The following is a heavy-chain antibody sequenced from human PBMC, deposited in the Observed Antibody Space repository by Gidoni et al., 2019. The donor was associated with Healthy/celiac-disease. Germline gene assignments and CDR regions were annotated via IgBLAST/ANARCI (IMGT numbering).Heavy chain of an antibody. J-gene: IGHJ4*02. CDR1: GFTFDDYA. D-gene: IGHD1-26*01. Sequence: EVQLVESGGGLVQPGRSLRLSCAASGFTFDDYAMHWVRQAPGKGLEWVSGISWNSGSIGYADSVKGRFTISRDNAKNSLYLQMNSLRAEDTALYYCAKDEDGVGYWGQGTLVTVSS. V-gene: IGHV3-9*01. CDR3: AKDEDGVGY. CDR2: ISWNSGSI.